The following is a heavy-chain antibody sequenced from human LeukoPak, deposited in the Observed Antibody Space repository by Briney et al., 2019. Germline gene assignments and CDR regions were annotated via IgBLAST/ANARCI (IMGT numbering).Heavy chain of an antibody. Sequence: PSETLSLTCTVSGGSISSYYWSWIRQPPGKGLEWIGYIYYSGSTNYNPSLKSRVTISVDTSKKQFSLKLSSVTAADTAVYYCVTYYFDSSGPKKNYWGQGTLVTVSS. CDR3: VTYYFDSSGPKKNY. J-gene: IGHJ4*02. CDR2: IYYSGST. D-gene: IGHD3-22*01. V-gene: IGHV4-59*12. CDR1: GGSISSYY.